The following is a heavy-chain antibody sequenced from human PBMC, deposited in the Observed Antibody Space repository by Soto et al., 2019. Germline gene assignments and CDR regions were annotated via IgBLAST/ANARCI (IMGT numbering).Heavy chain of an antibody. D-gene: IGHD6-19*01. CDR1: GFTFSICA. Sequence: EVQLLESGGGLVQPGGSLRLSCAASGFTFSICAMTWVRQAPGKGLEWVSLIVGSGDSTYYADSVKGRFTISRDKSKNTLYLQMNSLRAEDTAVYYCAKGRGGGSGWYFDYWGQGTLVTVSS. CDR2: IVGSGDST. J-gene: IGHJ4*02. CDR3: AKGRGGGSGWYFDY. V-gene: IGHV3-23*01.